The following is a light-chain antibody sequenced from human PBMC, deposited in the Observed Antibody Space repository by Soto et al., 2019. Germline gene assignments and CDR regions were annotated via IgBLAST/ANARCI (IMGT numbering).Light chain of an antibody. CDR3: ATWDDSLGGPV. Sequence: QSVLTQTPSVSGTPGQRVNISCSGSSSNIGRNYVYWYHQFPGMAPKLLIYRDNERPSGVSDRFSCSKSGTSASLAISGLRSGDEADYHCATWDDSLGGPVFGGGTKLTVL. J-gene: IGLJ2*01. CDR2: RDN. CDR1: SSNIGRNY. V-gene: IGLV1-47*01.